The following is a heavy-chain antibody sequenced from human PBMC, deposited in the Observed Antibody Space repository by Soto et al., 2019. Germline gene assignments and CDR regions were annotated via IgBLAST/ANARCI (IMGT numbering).Heavy chain of an antibody. CDR2: IYPGDFDT. CDR1: GYLFTPYW. J-gene: IGHJ6*02. V-gene: IGHV5-51*01. CDR3: ARRNQAGYSYYGRDG. Sequence: LGESLKISHTGSGYLFTPYWYGWVLQMKGKGLEWMGIIYPGDFDTRYSPSFQGQVTISVDKSISTAYLQWSSLKASDTAMYYCARRNQAGYSYYGRDGWGQGTTVTVS. D-gene: IGHD1-1*01.